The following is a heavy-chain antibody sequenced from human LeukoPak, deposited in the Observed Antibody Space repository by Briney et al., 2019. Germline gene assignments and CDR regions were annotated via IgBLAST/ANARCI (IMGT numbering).Heavy chain of an antibody. J-gene: IGHJ5*02. CDR1: GGSISSYY. V-gene: IGHV4-59*01. CDR2: IYYSGST. D-gene: IGHD3-22*01. Sequence: SETLSLTCTVSGGSISSYYWSWIRQPPGKGLEWIGYIYYSGSTNNNPSLKSRVTISVDTSKNQFSLKLSSVTAADTAVYYCARADWYSYDSSFYAFDPWGQGTLVTVSS. CDR3: ARADWYSYDSSFYAFDP.